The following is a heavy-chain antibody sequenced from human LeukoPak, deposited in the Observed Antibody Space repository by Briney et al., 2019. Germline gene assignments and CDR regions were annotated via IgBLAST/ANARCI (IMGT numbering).Heavy chain of an antibody. J-gene: IGHJ4*02. Sequence: PGESLKISCKGSGYPFFTYWIGWVRQMPGKGLEWMGIIYPGDSDTRYSPSFQGQVTISADKSISTAYLQWSSLKASDTAMYYCARRRDLYSGSYYPFDYWGQGTLVTVSS. CDR1: GYPFFTYW. CDR3: ARRRDLYSGSYYPFDY. CDR2: IYPGDSDT. V-gene: IGHV5-51*01. D-gene: IGHD1-26*01.